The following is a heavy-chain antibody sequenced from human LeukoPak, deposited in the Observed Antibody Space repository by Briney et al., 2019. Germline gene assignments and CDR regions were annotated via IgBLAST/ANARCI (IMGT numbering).Heavy chain of an antibody. CDR3: ASASYSGDYYYYYYMDV. Sequence: ASVKVSCKASGYTFTSYDINWVRQATGQGLEWMGWMNPNSGNTGYAQKFQGRVTITRNTSISTAYMELSSLRSEDTAVYYCASASYSGDYYYYYYMDVWGKGTTVTVSS. CDR1: GYTFTSYD. CDR2: MNPNSGNT. D-gene: IGHD4-17*01. V-gene: IGHV1-8*03. J-gene: IGHJ6*03.